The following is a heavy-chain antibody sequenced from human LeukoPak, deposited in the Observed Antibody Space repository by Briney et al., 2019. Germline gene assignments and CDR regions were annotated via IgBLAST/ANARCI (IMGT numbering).Heavy chain of an antibody. V-gene: IGHV3-53*01. CDR2: TYNGGST. CDR3: ARDDVPVI. Sequence: GGSLRLSCAASGFTVSSYFVSWVRQAPGKGLEWVSLTYNGGSTDYADSVKGRFTVSRDNSKNTLYLQMNSLRAEDTAMYYCARDDVPVIWGQGTLVTVFS. CDR1: GFTVSSYF. J-gene: IGHJ4*02. D-gene: IGHD2/OR15-2a*01.